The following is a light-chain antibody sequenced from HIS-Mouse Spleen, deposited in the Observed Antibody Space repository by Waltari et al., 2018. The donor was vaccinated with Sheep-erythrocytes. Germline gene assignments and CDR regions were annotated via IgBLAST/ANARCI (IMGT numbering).Light chain of an antibody. CDR2: DAS. CDR1: QSVSSY. J-gene: IGKJ4*01. CDR3: QQRSNWLT. Sequence: EIVLTQSPATLSLSPGERATLPCRASQSVSSYLAWYQQTPGQAPRLLIYDASNRATGIPARFSGSGSGTDFTLTISSLEPEYFAVYYCQQRSNWLTFGGGTKVEIK. V-gene: IGKV3-11*01.